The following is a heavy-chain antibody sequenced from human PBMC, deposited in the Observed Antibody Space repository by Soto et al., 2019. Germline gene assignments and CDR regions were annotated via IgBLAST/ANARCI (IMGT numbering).Heavy chain of an antibody. V-gene: IGHV3-53*01. J-gene: IGHJ4*02. CDR3: ARSAYYYDSSGYPYFDY. CDR2: IYSGGST. CDR1: GFTVSSNY. D-gene: IGHD3-22*01. Sequence: PGGSLRLSCAASGFTVSSNYMSWVRQAPGKGLEWVSVIYSGGSTYYADSVKGRFTISRDNSKNTLYLQMNSLRAEDTAVYYCARSAYYYDSSGYPYFDYWGQGTLVTVSS.